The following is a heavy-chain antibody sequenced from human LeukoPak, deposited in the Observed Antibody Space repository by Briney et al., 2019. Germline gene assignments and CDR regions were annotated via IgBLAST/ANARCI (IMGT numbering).Heavy chain of an antibody. J-gene: IGHJ3*02. Sequence: SGGSLRLSCAASGFTVSSNYMSWVRQAPGKGLEWVSYVSSSSSTIYYADSVKGRFTISRDNAKNSLYLQMSSLRAEDTAVYYCARGRDAFDIWGQGTMVTVSS. V-gene: IGHV3-48*01. CDR3: ARGRDAFDI. CDR2: VSSSSSTI. CDR1: GFTVSSNY.